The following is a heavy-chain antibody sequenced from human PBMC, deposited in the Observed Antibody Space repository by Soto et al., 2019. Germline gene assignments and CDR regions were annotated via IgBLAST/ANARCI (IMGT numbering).Heavy chain of an antibody. CDR1: GASISSGGYY. V-gene: IGHV4-31*03. J-gene: IGHJ4*02. CDR2: IYNSGSA. Sequence: QVQLQESGPGLVKPSQTLSLICTVSGASISSGGYYWRWLRQHPGKGLEWLGYIYNSGSAYSKPSLKSRVTISVDTSPNQFSLKMTSVTAADTAVYYCVRGGRGLVDYWGQGTLVTVSS. CDR3: VRGGRGLVDY. D-gene: IGHD3-16*01.